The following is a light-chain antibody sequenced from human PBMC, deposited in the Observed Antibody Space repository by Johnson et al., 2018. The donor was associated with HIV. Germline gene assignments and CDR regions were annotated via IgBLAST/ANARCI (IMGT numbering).Light chain of an antibody. V-gene: IGLV3-1*01. CDR2: QDS. CDR3: GTWDSSLSALYV. Sequence: VLTQPPSVSVSPGQTASITCSGDKLGDKYACWYQQKPGQSPVLVIYQDSKRPSGIPDRFSGSKSGTSATLGITGLQPGDEADFYCGTWDSSLSALYVFGTGTKVTVL. CDR1: KLGDKY. J-gene: IGLJ1*01.